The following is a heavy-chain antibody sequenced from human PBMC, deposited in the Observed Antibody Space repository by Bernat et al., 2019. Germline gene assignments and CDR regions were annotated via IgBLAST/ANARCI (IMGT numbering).Heavy chain of an antibody. Sequence: QVQVVQSGAEVKRPGASVTVSCKPSGYTFTSYGINWVRQAPGQGLEWMGWISAYNGNTNYAQKLQGRVTMTTDTSTSTAYMELRSLRSDDTAVYYCARDRGYDILTGYYLGYYYYGMDVWGQGTTVTVSS. CDR3: ARDRGYDILTGYYLGYYYYGMDV. CDR2: ISAYNGNT. J-gene: IGHJ6*02. D-gene: IGHD3-9*01. V-gene: IGHV1-18*01. CDR1: GYTFTSYG.